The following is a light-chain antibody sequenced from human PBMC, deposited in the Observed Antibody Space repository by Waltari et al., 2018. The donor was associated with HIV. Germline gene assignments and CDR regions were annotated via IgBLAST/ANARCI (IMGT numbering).Light chain of an antibody. CDR1: NLRTYY. J-gene: IGLJ1*01. Sequence: SSELTQDPAVSVALGQTVKITCPGDNLRTYYASWYPQKPGQAPVLVSYGKNRRPSEIPDRFSSSASRNKAFLTITGAQAEDEAEYYCKTRDRSGNLYVFGTGTTVTVL. V-gene: IGLV3-19*01. CDR3: KTRDRSGNLYV. CDR2: GKN.